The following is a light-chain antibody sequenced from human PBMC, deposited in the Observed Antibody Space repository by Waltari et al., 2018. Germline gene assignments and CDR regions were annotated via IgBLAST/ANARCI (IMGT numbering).Light chain of an antibody. J-gene: IGLJ1*01. CDR2: DTN. V-gene: IGLV2-8*01. CDR3: SSYAGGYVHYV. Sequence: QSVLTQPPSASGSPGQSVTISCTGSSSDIGAYKYVSWYQQYPGKGPKLIIYDTNKSPSGIPDRFSASKSRNTASLTISGLQAEDEADYHCSSYAGGYVHYVFGTGTKVT. CDR1: SSDIGAYKY.